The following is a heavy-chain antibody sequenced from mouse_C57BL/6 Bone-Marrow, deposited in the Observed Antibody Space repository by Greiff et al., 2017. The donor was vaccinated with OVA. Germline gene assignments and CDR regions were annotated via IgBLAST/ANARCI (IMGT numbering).Heavy chain of an antibody. D-gene: IGHD2-1*01. V-gene: IGHV1-82*01. Sequence: QVQLQQSGPELVKPGASVKISCKASGYAFSSSWMNWVKQRPGKGLEWIGRIYPGDGDTNYNGKFKGKATLTADKSSSTAYMQLSSLTSEDSAVYFCARSGGHYWDFDYWGQGTTLTVSS. CDR3: ARSGGHYWDFDY. CDR2: IYPGDGDT. J-gene: IGHJ2*01. CDR1: GYAFSSSW.